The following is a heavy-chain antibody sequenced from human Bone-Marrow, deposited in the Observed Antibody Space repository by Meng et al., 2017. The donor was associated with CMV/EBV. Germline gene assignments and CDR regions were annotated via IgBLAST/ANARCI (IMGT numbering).Heavy chain of an antibody. D-gene: IGHD3-3*01. Sequence: GESLKISCAASGFTFSIYSMNWVRQAPGKGLEWVSSISSSSSYIYYADSVKGRFTTSRDNAKNSLYLQMNSLRAEDTAVYYCARTTYYDFWSGYAAPNYYYGMDVWGQGTTVTVSS. CDR2: ISSSSSYI. CDR1: GFTFSIYS. CDR3: ARTTYYDFWSGYAAPNYYYGMDV. V-gene: IGHV3-21*01. J-gene: IGHJ6*02.